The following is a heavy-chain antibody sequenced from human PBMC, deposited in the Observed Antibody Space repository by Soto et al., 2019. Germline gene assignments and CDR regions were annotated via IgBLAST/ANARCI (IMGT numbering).Heavy chain of an antibody. V-gene: IGHV3-48*02. D-gene: IGHD2-21*02. J-gene: IGHJ5*02. CDR3: ARDQRCGGNSDWFDP. Sequence: GGSLRLSCAASGFTFSSYSMNWVRQAPGKGLEWVSYISSSSSTIYYADSVKGRFTISRDNAKNSLYLQMNSLRDEDTAVYYCARDQRCGGNSDWFDPWGQGALVTVSS. CDR2: ISSSSSTI. CDR1: GFTFSSYS.